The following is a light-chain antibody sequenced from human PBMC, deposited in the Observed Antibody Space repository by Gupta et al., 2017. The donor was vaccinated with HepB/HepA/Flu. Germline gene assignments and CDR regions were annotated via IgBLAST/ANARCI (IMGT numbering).Light chain of an antibody. CDR1: QSLLHRNGYNY. Sequence: LPVTPXXPAXLSCRSSQSLLHRNGYNYLDWYLQKPGQSPQLLIYLGSNRASGVPDRFSGSGSGTDFTLKISRVEAEDVGVYYCMQALQTPLTFGGGTKVEIK. J-gene: IGKJ4*01. V-gene: IGKV2-28*01. CDR2: LGS. CDR3: MQALQTPLT.